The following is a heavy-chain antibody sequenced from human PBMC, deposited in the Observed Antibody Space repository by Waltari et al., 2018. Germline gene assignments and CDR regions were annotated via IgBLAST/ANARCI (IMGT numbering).Heavy chain of an antibody. V-gene: IGHV1-69*14. J-gene: IGHJ4*02. D-gene: IGHD6-13*01. CDR2: IIPIFGTA. CDR1: GGTFSSYA. CDR3: ARDFPPSIAAAGTGY. Sequence: QVQLVQSGAEVKKPGSSVKVSCKASGGTFSSYAIRWVRQPPGQGLEWMGGIIPIFGTANYAQKYQGRVTITADKSTSTAYMELSSLRSEDTAVYYCARDFPPSIAAAGTGYWGQGTLVTVSS.